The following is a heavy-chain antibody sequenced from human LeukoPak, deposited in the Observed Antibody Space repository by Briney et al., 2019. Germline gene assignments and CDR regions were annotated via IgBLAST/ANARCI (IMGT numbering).Heavy chain of an antibody. CDR2: ISGSGGST. V-gene: IGHV3-23*01. J-gene: IGHJ3*02. CDR3: ARDIVLIAVAVRGSFDI. D-gene: IGHD6-19*01. CDR1: GFTFSSYG. Sequence: GGSLRLSCAASGFTFSSYGMSWVRQAPGKGLEWVSAISGSGGSTYYADSVKGRFTISRDNSKNSLYLQMNSLRAEDTALYYCARDIVLIAVAVRGSFDIWGQGTMVTVSS.